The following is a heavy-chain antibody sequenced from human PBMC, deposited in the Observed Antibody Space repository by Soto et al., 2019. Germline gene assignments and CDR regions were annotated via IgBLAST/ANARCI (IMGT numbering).Heavy chain of an antibody. J-gene: IGHJ6*03. CDR1: GYTFTSYG. CDR2: ISAYNGNT. D-gene: IGHD3-10*01. CDR3: ARYGSGTLLRYYYYYMDV. Sequence: ASVKVSCKASGYTFTSYGISWVRQAPGQGLEWMGWISAYNGNTNYAQKLQGRVTMTTDTSTSTAYMELRSLRSDDTAVYYCARYGSGTLLRYYYYYMDVWGKGTTVTVSS. V-gene: IGHV1-18*01.